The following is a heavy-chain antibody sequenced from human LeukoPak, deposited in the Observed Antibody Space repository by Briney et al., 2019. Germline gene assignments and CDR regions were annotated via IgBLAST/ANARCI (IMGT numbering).Heavy chain of an antibody. CDR2: INHSGST. CDR1: GGSFSGYY. Sequence: SETLSLTCAVYGGSFSGYYWSWIRQPPGKGLEWIGEINHSGSTNYNPSLKSRVTISVDTSKNQFSLKLSSVTAADTAVYYCARGRRNVLLWFGPRHFDYWGQGTLVTVSS. CDR3: ARGRRNVLLWFGPRHFDY. D-gene: IGHD3-10*01. J-gene: IGHJ4*02. V-gene: IGHV4-34*01.